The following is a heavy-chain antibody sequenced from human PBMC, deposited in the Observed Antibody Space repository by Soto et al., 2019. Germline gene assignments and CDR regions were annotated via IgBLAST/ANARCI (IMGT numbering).Heavy chain of an antibody. CDR3: ARGYSSSHFDY. CDR1: GGSISSGGYY. D-gene: IGHD6-6*01. Sequence: SETLSLICTVSGGSISSGGYYWSWIRQHPGKGLEWIGYIYSSGSTYYQPSLESRVTISVDTSKNHFSLKLSSVTAADTAVYYCARGYSSSHFDYWGQGTLVTVSS. V-gene: IGHV4-31*03. CDR2: IYSSGST. J-gene: IGHJ4*02.